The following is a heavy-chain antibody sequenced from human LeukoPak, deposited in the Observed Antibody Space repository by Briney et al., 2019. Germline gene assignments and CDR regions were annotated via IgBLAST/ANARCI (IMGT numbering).Heavy chain of an antibody. J-gene: IGHJ6*04. CDR3: ARSGYCSGGSCYSNHYYGMDV. CDR2: SIPIFGTA. V-gene: IGHV1-69*13. D-gene: IGHD2-15*01. Sequence: SVTLSCKASGGTFSSYAISWVRQAPGQALEWMGGSIPIFGTANYAQKFQGRVTITADESTSTAYMELSSLRSEDTAVYYCARSGYCSGGSCYSNHYYGMDVWGKGTTVTVSS. CDR1: GGTFSSYA.